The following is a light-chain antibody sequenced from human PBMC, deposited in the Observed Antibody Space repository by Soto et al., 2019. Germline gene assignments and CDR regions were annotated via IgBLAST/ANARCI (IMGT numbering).Light chain of an antibody. V-gene: IGKV3-20*01. J-gene: IGKJ4*01. CDR1: QSVSYY. CDR2: DAS. CDR3: QHCQPYGDQPPLT. Sequence: EIVLTQSPGTLSLSPGERATLSCRASQSVSYYLAWYQHKPGQAPRLLIYDASSRATGVPDRFSGSGSATDFTLTISRLEPEDFAVYYCQHCQPYGDQPPLTVGGGTKVDIK.